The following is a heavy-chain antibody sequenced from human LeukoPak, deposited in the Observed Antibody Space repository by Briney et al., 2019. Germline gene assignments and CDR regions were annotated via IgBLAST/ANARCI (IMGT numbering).Heavy chain of an antibody. D-gene: IGHD2-15*01. CDR1: GFTFSSYA. V-gene: IGHV3-30*04. CDR2: ISYYGSNK. CDR3: ANRGVVIRAIIVVGFHKEAYYFDY. Sequence: GGALRLSCAASGFTFSSYAMHWVRQAPGKALEGVTVISYYGSNKYYSESVKVRFTISRDKRKNTLWLQMNSLRAEATAVYFCANRGVVIRAIIVVGFHKEAYYFDYWGRGALVTVSS. J-gene: IGHJ4*02.